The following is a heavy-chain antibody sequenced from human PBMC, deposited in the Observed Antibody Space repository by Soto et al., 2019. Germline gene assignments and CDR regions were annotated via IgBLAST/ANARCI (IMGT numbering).Heavy chain of an antibody. Sequence: EVQLVESGGGVVQPGGSLRLSCEASGFTFNNYEMNWVRQAPGKGLEWVSYTNSYGTSIYYADSVKGRFTISRDNARDSLYLQMNSLRYEDTAVYYCVRENYGDAFDFWGQGTLVTVSS. V-gene: IGHV3-48*03. J-gene: IGHJ4*02. CDR1: GFTFNNYE. CDR3: VRENYGDAFDF. D-gene: IGHD4-17*01. CDR2: TNSYGTSI.